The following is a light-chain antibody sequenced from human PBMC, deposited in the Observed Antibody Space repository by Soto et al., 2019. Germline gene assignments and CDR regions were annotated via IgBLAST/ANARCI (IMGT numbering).Light chain of an antibody. CDR1: QSISSW. J-gene: IGKJ4*01. CDR3: HQYYKWPLT. Sequence: DIQLTQSPSTLSASVGDRVTITCRASQSISSWLAWYQQKPGKAPKLLIYAASSLQSGVPSRFSGSGSGTDFTLTISSLLSEDFAVYYCHQYYKWPLTFGGGTKVDIK. CDR2: AAS. V-gene: IGKV1-5*01.